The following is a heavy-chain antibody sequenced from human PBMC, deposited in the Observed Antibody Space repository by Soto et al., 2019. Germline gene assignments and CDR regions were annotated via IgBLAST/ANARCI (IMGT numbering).Heavy chain of an antibody. CDR3: ARDTGTTLTMIVTWYYYGMDV. J-gene: IGHJ6*02. V-gene: IGHV3-48*03. Sequence: GGSLRLSCAASGFTFSSYEMNWVRQAPGKGLEWVSYISSSGSTIYYADSVKGRFTISRDNAKNSLYLQMNSLRAEDTAVYYCARDTGTTLTMIVTWYYYGMDVWGQGTTVTVSS. D-gene: IGHD3-22*01. CDR2: ISSSGSTI. CDR1: GFTFSSYE.